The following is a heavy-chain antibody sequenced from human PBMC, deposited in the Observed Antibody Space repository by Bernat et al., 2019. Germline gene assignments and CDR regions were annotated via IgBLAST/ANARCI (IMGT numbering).Heavy chain of an antibody. D-gene: IGHD2-15*01. V-gene: IGHV2-70*15. CDR2: IDWDDGK. J-gene: IGHJ6*02. CDR1: GFSLSTSGMC. CDR3: ALLEGGSGGSCYSRYGMDV. Sequence: QVTLRESGPALVKPTQTLTLTCTFSGFSLSTSGMCVSWIRQPPGKALEWLARIDWDDGKYYSTSLKTRLTISKDTSKNQVVLTMTNMDPVDTATYYCALLEGGSGGSCYSRYGMDVWGQGTTVTVSS.